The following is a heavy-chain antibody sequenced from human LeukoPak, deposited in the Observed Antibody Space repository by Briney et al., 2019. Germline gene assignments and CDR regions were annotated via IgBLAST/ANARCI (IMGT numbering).Heavy chain of an antibody. Sequence: ASVKVSCKASGGTFSSYAISWVRQAPGQGLEWMGGIIPIFGTANYAQKFQGRVTITADESTSTAYMELSSLRSDDTAVYYCARLGVDGILNDYWGQGTLVTVSS. CDR3: ARLGVDGILNDY. D-gene: IGHD2-15*01. J-gene: IGHJ4*02. CDR2: IIPIFGTA. V-gene: IGHV1-69*13. CDR1: GGTFSSYA.